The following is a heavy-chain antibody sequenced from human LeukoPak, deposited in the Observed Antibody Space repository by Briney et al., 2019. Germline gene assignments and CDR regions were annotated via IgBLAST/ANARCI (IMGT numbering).Heavy chain of an antibody. J-gene: IGHJ4*02. D-gene: IGHD3-22*01. V-gene: IGHV3-33*01. CDR3: ARDLDSSGYYPDY. CDR1: GFTFSSYG. CDR2: IWYDESNK. Sequence: QPGRSLRLSCAASGFTFSSYGMHWVRQAPGKGLEWVAFIWYDESNKSYADSVKGRFTISRDNSRNTLYLQMNSLRAEDTAVYYCARDLDSSGYYPDYWGQGTLVTVSS.